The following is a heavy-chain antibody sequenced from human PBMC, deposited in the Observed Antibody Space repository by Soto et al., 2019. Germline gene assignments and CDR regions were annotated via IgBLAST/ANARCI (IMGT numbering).Heavy chain of an antibody. D-gene: IGHD2-15*01. V-gene: IGHV1-69*13. CDR2: IIPVFGTT. Sequence: GASVKVSCKAPGGTFKNNGISWVRQAPGQGLEWMGGIIPVFGTTKYAQKFQGRLTITADESTSTAYMELSSLRSEDTAAYYCAREDGVAVARILYYFDYWGQGTLVTVSS. J-gene: IGHJ4*02. CDR3: AREDGVAVARILYYFDY. CDR1: GGTFKNNG.